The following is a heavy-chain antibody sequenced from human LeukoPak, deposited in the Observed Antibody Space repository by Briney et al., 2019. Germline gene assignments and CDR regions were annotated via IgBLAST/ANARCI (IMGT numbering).Heavy chain of an antibody. CDR2: INHSGST. CDR1: GGSFSGYY. J-gene: IGHJ4*02. CDR3: ARDSYLRELVAFDY. Sequence: PSETLSLTCAVYGGSFSGYYWSWIRQPPGKGLEWIGEINHSGSTNYNPSLKSRVTISVDTSKNQFSLKLSSVTAADTAVYYCARDSYLRELVAFDYWGQGTLVTVSS. D-gene: IGHD2-8*02. V-gene: IGHV4-34*01.